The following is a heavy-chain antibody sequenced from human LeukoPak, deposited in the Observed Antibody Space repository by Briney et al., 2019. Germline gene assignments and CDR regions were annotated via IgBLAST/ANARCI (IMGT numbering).Heavy chain of an antibody. CDR3: ARQGYISGQGFRNNWFDP. V-gene: IGHV4-39*01. CDR1: GGSMNSYY. Sequence: SETLSLTCTVSGGSMNSYYWGWIRQPPGKGLEWIGTIFYSGSTYYNPSLRSRVTMSVDTSKNQFSLRLSSVTAADTAVYYCARQGYISGQGFRNNWFDPWGQGSLVTVSS. J-gene: IGHJ5*02. D-gene: IGHD6-19*01. CDR2: IFYSGST.